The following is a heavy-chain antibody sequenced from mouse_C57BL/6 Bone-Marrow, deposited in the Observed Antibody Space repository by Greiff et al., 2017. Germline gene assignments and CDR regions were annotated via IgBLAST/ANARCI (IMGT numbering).Heavy chain of an antibody. Sequence: VQLQQSGAELVRPGASVKLSCTASGFNIKDDYMHWVKQRPEQGLEWIGWIDPENGDTEYASKFQGKATITADTSSNTAYLQLSSLTSEDTAVYYCTSDYYGSSYPFDYWGQGTTLTVSS. CDR3: TSDYYGSSYPFDY. J-gene: IGHJ2*01. V-gene: IGHV14-4*01. D-gene: IGHD1-1*01. CDR2: IDPENGDT. CDR1: GFNIKDDY.